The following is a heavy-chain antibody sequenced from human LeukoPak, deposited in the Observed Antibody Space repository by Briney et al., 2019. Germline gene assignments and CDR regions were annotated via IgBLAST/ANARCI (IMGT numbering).Heavy chain of an antibody. Sequence: PSETLSLTCTVSGGSISSYYWSWIRQPPGKRLEWIGYVYYSGSTNYNPSLKSRVTISVDTSKNQFSLKLSSVTAADTAVYYCARDGCSSTSCYDWFDPWGQGTLVTVSS. CDR3: ARDGCSSTSCYDWFDP. D-gene: IGHD2-2*01. CDR2: VYYSGST. V-gene: IGHV4-59*01. CDR1: GGSISSYY. J-gene: IGHJ5*02.